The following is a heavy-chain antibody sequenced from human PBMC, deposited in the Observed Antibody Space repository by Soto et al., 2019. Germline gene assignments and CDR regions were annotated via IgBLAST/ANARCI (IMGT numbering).Heavy chain of an antibody. V-gene: IGHV3-15*07. Sequence: GGSLRLSCAASGFTFSNAWMNWVRQAPGKGLEWVGRIKSKTDGGTTDYAAPVRGRFTISRDDSKNTLYLQMNSLKTEDTAVYYCTTDCSSTSCITYYYYYYGMDVWGQGTTVTVSS. CDR3: TTDCSSTSCITYYYYYYGMDV. J-gene: IGHJ6*02. CDR2: IKSKTDGGTT. D-gene: IGHD2-2*01. CDR1: GFTFSNAW.